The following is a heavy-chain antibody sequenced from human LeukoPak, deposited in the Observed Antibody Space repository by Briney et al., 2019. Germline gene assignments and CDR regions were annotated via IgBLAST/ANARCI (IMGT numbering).Heavy chain of an antibody. CDR1: GFTFSSYS. CDR2: IWYDGSNK. Sequence: GRSLRLSCAASGFTFSSYSMHWVRQAPGKGLEWVAVIWYDGSNKYYADSVKGRFTISRDNSKNTLHLQMNSLRAEDTAVYYCASTSGWYEPIDYWGQGTLVTVSS. V-gene: IGHV3-33*01. D-gene: IGHD6-19*01. J-gene: IGHJ4*02. CDR3: ASTSGWYEPIDY.